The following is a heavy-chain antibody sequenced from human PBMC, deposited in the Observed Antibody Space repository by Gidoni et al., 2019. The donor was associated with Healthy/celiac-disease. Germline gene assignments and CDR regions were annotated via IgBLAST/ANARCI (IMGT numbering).Heavy chain of an antibody. CDR2: SSGSGGST. J-gene: IGHJ4*02. D-gene: IGHD3-9*01. CDR1: GFTFRRYA. V-gene: IGHV3-23*01. CDR3: AGEDYDILTGSHGGDY. Sequence: EVQLLASGGGLVQPGGSLRLSCAASGFTFRRYAMSWVRQAPGKGLEWVSASSGSGGSTYYADSVKGRFTISRDNSKNTLYLQMNSLRAEDTAVYYCAGEDYDILTGSHGGDYWGQGTLVTVSS.